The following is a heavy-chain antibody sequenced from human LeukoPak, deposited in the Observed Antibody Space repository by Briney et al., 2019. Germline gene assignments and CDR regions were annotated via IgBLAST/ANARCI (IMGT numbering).Heavy chain of an antibody. D-gene: IGHD6-6*01. CDR3: ARGRDNSSSSRCLDY. CDR2: INHSGST. Sequence: SGTLSLTCAVYGGSFSGYYWSWIRQPPGKGLEWIGEINHSGSTNYNPSLKSRVTISVDTSKNQFSLKLSSVTAADTAVYYRARGRDNSSSSRCLDYWGQGTLVTVSS. CDR1: GGSFSGYY. J-gene: IGHJ4*02. V-gene: IGHV4-34*01.